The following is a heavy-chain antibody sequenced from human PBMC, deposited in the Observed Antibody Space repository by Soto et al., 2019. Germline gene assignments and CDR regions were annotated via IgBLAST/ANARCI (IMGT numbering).Heavy chain of an antibody. D-gene: IGHD3-10*01. CDR3: ARDYGFGELFDP. Sequence: QVQLVQSGAEVKKPGASVKVSCKASGYTVTSYGISWVRQAPGQGLEWMGGLSAYNGNTNHAQKLQGRVTTTPDTSTSTAYMELRSLGVYDTAVYYCARDYGFGELFDPWGQGTLVTVSS. J-gene: IGHJ5*02. V-gene: IGHV1-18*01. CDR1: GYTVTSYG. CDR2: LSAYNGNT.